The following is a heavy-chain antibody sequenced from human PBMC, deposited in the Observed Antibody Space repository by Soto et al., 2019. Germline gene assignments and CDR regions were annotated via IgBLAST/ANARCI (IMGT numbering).Heavy chain of an antibody. CDR1: GLTFSSYS. D-gene: IGHD3-10*01. CDR3: ARLPDYYGSGSYSNL. CDR2: ISSSSSYI. V-gene: IGHV3-21*01. Sequence: TGGLLRLSCAASGLTFSSYSMNWIRQAPGKGLEWVSSISSSSSYIYYADSVKGRFTISRDNAKNSLYLQMNSLRAEDTAVYYCARLPDYYGSGSYSNLWGQGTLVTVSS. J-gene: IGHJ4*02.